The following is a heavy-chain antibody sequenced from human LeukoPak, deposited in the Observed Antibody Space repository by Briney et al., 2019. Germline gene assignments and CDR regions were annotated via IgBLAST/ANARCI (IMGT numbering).Heavy chain of an antibody. CDR3: AKDHVSGGWSVEGGLDY. J-gene: IGHJ4*02. D-gene: IGHD6-19*01. V-gene: IGHV3-23*01. CDR2: ISGSGGST. CDR1: GLTFSSYA. Sequence: GGSLRLSCAASGLTFSSYAMSWVRQAPGKGLEWVSAISGSGGSTYYADSVKGRFTISRGNSKNTLYLQMNSLRAEDTAVYYCAKDHVSGGWSVEGGLDYWGQGTLVTVSS.